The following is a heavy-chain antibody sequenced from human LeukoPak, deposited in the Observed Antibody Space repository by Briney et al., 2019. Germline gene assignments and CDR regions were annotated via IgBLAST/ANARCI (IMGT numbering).Heavy chain of an antibody. D-gene: IGHD3-16*01. V-gene: IGHV3-30*04. J-gene: IGHJ3*02. CDR3: AKEGAQDAFDI. Sequence: PGGSLRLSCAASGFTFSSYAMHWVRQAPGKGLEWVAVISYDGSNKYYADSVKGRFTISRDNSKNTLYLQMNSLRAEDTAVYYCAKEGAQDAFDIWGQGTMVTVSS. CDR1: GFTFSSYA. CDR2: ISYDGSNK.